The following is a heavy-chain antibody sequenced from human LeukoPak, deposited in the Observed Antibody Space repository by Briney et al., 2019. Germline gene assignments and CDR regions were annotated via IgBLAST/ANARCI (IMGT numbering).Heavy chain of an antibody. Sequence: GGSLRLSCAASGFTLSNAWMSWVRQAPGKGLEWVGRIKSKTDGGTTDYAAPVKGRFTISRDDSKNTLYLQMNSLKTEDTAVYYCTTEGEMYATPGAFDYWGQGTLVTLSS. CDR1: GFTLSNAW. D-gene: IGHD2-8*01. V-gene: IGHV3-15*01. J-gene: IGHJ4*02. CDR3: TTEGEMYATPGAFDY. CDR2: IKSKTDGGTT.